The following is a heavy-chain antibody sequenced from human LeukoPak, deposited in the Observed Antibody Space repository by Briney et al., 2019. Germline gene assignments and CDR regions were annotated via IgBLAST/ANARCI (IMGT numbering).Heavy chain of an antibody. Sequence: GGSLRLSCAASGFTFSSYAMHWARQAPGKGLEWVAVISYDGSNKYYADSVKGRFTISRDNSKNTLYLQMNSLRAEDTAVYYCARWRGDDYGDYDCFDYWGQGTLVTVSS. CDR3: ARWRGDDYGDYDCFDY. V-gene: IGHV3-30*04. J-gene: IGHJ4*02. CDR2: ISYDGSNK. CDR1: GFTFSSYA. D-gene: IGHD4-17*01.